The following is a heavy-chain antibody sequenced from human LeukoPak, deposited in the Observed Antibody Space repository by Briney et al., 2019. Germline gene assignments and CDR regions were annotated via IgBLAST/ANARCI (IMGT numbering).Heavy chain of an antibody. Sequence: SVKVSCKASGGTFSSYAISWVRQAPGQGLEWMGGIIPIFGTANYAQKFQGRVTITADESTSTAYMELSSLRSEDTAVYYCARGRRDYYDSSGYYYYFDYWGQGTLVTVSS. CDR1: GGTFSSYA. D-gene: IGHD3-22*01. CDR3: ARGRRDYYDSSGYYYYFDY. CDR2: IIPIFGTA. J-gene: IGHJ4*02. V-gene: IGHV1-69*13.